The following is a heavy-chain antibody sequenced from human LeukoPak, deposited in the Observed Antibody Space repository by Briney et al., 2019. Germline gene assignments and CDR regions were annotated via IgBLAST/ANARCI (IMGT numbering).Heavy chain of an antibody. D-gene: IGHD3-22*01. J-gene: IGHJ4*03. CDR2: TSYDGTNK. CDR3: ARDEYYYDSSGYRYFDY. V-gene: IGHV3-30*04. CDR1: GFTFSDHV. Sequence: GGSLRLSCAASGFTFSDHVMHWVRQAPGKGLEWVAGTSYDGTNKYEADSVKGRFTISRDNAKNSLYLQMNSLRAEDTAVYYCARDEYYYDSSGYRYFDYWGQGTLLTVSS.